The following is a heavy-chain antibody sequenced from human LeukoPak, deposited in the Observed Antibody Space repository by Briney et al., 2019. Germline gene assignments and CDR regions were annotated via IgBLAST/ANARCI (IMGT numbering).Heavy chain of an antibody. CDR1: GGSISSHY. Sequence: SETLSLTCTVSGGSISSHYWSWIRQPPGKGLEWIGYIYYSGSTNYNPSLKSRVTISVDTSKNQFSLKLSSVTAADTAVYYCARTYYYDSSGYDYVAFDIWGQGTMVTVSS. CDR2: IYYSGST. V-gene: IGHV4-59*11. J-gene: IGHJ3*02. CDR3: ARTYYYDSSGYDYVAFDI. D-gene: IGHD3-22*01.